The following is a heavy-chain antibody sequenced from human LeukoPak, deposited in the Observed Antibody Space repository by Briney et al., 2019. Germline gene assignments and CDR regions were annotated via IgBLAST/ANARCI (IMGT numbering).Heavy chain of an antibody. D-gene: IGHD1-26*01. CDR2: INAGNSNT. Sequence: ASVKVSCKASGYTFTSYAMHWVRQAPGQRLEWMGWINAGNSNTKYSQKFQGRVTVTRDTSASTAYMELSSLRSDDTAVYYCARDRWELLFDYWGQGTLVTVSS. J-gene: IGHJ4*02. CDR1: GYTFTSYA. V-gene: IGHV1-3*01. CDR3: ARDRWELLFDY.